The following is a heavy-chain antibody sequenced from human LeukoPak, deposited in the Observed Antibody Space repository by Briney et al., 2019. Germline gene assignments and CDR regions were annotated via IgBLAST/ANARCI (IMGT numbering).Heavy chain of an antibody. J-gene: IGHJ4*02. CDR2: ISAYNGNT. CDR1: GYTFTSYG. V-gene: IGHV1-18*01. CDR3: ARVGRGSGYHLFDY. Sequence: ASVKVSCKASGYTFTSYGISWVRQAPGQGLERMGWISAYNGNTNYAQKLQGRVTMTTDTSTSTAYMELRSLRSDDTAVYYCARVGRGSGYHLFDYWGQGTLVTVSS. D-gene: IGHD3-22*01.